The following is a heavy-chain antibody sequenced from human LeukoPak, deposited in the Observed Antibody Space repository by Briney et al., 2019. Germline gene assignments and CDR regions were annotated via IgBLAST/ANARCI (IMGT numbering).Heavy chain of an antibody. Sequence: SVKVSCKASGGTFSSYAISCVRQAPGQGLEWMGGIIPIFGTANYAQKFQGRVTITTDESTSTAYMELSSLRSEDTAVYYCARGPGITGTTDYYYYYMDVWGKGTTVTVSS. CDR2: IIPIFGTA. V-gene: IGHV1-69*05. CDR1: GGTFSSYA. CDR3: ARGPGITGTTDYYYYYMDV. J-gene: IGHJ6*03. D-gene: IGHD1-20*01.